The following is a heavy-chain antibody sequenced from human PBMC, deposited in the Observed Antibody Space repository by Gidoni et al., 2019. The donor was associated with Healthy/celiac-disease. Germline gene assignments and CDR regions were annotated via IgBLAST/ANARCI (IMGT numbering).Heavy chain of an antibody. CDR3: ARLIVSTGMDV. V-gene: IGHV3-53*01. D-gene: IGHD5-12*01. Sequence: EVQLVESGGDLIQPGGSLSLSCAASGFTVSSNYMSWVRQAPGKGLEWVSVIYSGGSTYYADSVKVRFTISRDNSKNTLYLQMNSLGAEDTAVYYCARLIVSTGMDVWGQGTTVTVSS. CDR1: GFTVSSNY. CDR2: IYSGGST. J-gene: IGHJ6*02.